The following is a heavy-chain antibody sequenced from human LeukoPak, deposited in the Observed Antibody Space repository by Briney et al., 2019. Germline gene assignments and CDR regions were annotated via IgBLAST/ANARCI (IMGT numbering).Heavy chain of an antibody. Sequence: GGSLRLSCAASGFTFYDYGMSWVRQAPGQGLQWVSGINWNGGSTGYADSVRGQFTISRDNAKNSLYLQMNSLRAEDTALYYCARVGAAGTTGMFDYWGQGTLVTVSS. CDR2: INWNGGST. CDR3: ARVGAAGTTGMFDY. V-gene: IGHV3-20*04. J-gene: IGHJ4*02. CDR1: GFTFYDYG. D-gene: IGHD6-13*01.